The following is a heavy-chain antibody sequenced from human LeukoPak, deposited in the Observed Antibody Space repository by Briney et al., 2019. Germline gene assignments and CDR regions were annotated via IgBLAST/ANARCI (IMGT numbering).Heavy chain of an antibody. V-gene: IGHV1-24*01. D-gene: IGHD3-10*01. Sequence: ASVKVSCKVSGYTLTELSMHWVRQAPGKGLEWMGGFDPEDGETIYAQKFQGRVTMTEDTSTDTAYMELSSLRSEDTAVYYCATPYGSGSYYLNFDYWGQGTLVTVFS. CDR3: ATPYGSGSYYLNFDY. CDR1: GYTLTELS. CDR2: FDPEDGET. J-gene: IGHJ4*02.